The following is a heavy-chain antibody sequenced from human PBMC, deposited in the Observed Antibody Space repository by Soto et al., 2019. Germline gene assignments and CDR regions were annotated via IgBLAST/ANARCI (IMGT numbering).Heavy chain of an antibody. V-gene: IGHV3-30*18. J-gene: IGHJ4*02. D-gene: IGHD3-22*01. Sequence: QVQLVESGGGVVQPGRTLRLSCAASGFTFSSYGMHWVRQAPGKGLEWVAVISYDGSNKYYADSVKGRFTIARDNSKNSLYLQMNSLRAEVTAVYYCAKDTHYYDSSGYLTLDYWGQGTLVTVSS. CDR3: AKDTHYYDSSGYLTLDY. CDR1: GFTFSSYG. CDR2: ISYDGSNK.